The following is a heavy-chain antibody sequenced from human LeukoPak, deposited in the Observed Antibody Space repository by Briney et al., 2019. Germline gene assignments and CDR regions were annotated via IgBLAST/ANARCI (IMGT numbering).Heavy chain of an antibody. CDR1: GFTFSNAW. V-gene: IGHV3-15*01. CDR2: IKSKTDGGTT. D-gene: IGHD3-22*01. CDR3: TTRITMIVVDIADDY. J-gene: IGHJ4*02. Sequence: GGSLRLSCAASGFTFSNAWMSWVRQAPGKGLEWVGRIKSKTDGGTTDYAAPVKGRFTISRDDSKNTLYLQMNSLKTEDTAVYYCTTRITMIVVDIADDYWGQGTLVTVSS.